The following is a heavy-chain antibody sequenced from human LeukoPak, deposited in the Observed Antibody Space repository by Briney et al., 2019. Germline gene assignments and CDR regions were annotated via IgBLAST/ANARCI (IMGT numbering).Heavy chain of an antibody. V-gene: IGHV4-4*07. CDR1: GGSISSYY. Sequence: SETLSLTCTVSGGSISSYYWSWIRQPAGKGLEWIGRIYTSGSTNYNASLKSRVSMSVDTSKNQFSLKLSSVTAADTAVFYCARENSGSYREFDYWGQGILVTVSS. D-gene: IGHD1-26*01. J-gene: IGHJ4*02. CDR3: ARENSGSYREFDY. CDR2: IYTSGST.